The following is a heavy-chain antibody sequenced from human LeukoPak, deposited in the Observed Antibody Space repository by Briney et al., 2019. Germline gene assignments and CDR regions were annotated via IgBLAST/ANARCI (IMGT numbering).Heavy chain of an antibody. V-gene: IGHV3-23*01. J-gene: IGHJ4*02. CDR1: GFTFSSYA. CDR2: IGRSGGST. CDR3: AKAPDCTSASCYTAIDS. D-gene: IGHD2-2*02. Sequence: GGSLRLSCAASGFTFSSYAMNWVRQAPGKGLEWVSAIGRSGGSTYYADSVKGRFTMSRDNSKNTLSLQMNSPRAEDTAVYYCAKAPDCTSASCYTAIDSWGQGTLVTVSS.